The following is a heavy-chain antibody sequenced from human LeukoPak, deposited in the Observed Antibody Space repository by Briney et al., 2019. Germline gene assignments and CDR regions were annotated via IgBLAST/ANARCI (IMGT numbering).Heavy chain of an antibody. J-gene: IGHJ4*02. CDR1: GYSISSGYN. CDR2: IYHSGST. CDR3: ATRSGAKLDYFDY. D-gene: IGHD1-26*01. Sequence: SETLSLTCTVSGYSISSGYNWGWLRQPPGMGLEWIGSIYHSGSTYYNPSLKSRVTISEDMSKNQFSLKLTSVTAADTAVYYCATRSGAKLDYFDYWGQGTLVTVSS. V-gene: IGHV4-38-2*02.